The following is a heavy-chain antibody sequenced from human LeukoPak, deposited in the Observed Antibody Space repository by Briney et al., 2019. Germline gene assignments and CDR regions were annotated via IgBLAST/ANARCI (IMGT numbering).Heavy chain of an antibody. V-gene: IGHV3-7*01. CDR1: GFTFSGFS. CDR3: ARDRVGATDYFDY. CDR2: IKQDGSER. D-gene: IGHD1-26*01. J-gene: IGHJ4*02. Sequence: GGSLRLSCAASGFTFSGFSMSWVRQSPTKGLEWVANIKQDGSERYYVDSVKGRFTISRDNAKNSLSLQMNNLRVEDTAVYYCARDRVGATDYFDYWGQGTLVTVSS.